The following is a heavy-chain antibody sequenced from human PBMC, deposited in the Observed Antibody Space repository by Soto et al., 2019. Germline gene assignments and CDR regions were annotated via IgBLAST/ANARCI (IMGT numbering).Heavy chain of an antibody. D-gene: IGHD4-17*01. CDR2: IYSDGST. CDR3: ARAMKSHGYYEGWYFDV. V-gene: IGHV3-53*04. Sequence: EVVLVESGGGLVQPGGSLTLSCAASGFDISDNYMTWVRQAPGMGPEWASIIYSDGSTYYGDSVKGRFAISRHNSKNTVYLQMNSLRPEDTAMYYCARAMKSHGYYEGWYFDVWGRGTPVAVSS. CDR1: GFDISDNY. J-gene: IGHJ2*01.